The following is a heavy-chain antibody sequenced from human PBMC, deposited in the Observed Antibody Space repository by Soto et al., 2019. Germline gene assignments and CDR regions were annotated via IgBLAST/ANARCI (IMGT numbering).Heavy chain of an antibody. CDR2: ISAYNGNT. CDR1: GYTFTSYG. CDR3: ARYLEVVATANTDY. Sequence: ASVKVSCKASGYTFTSYGISWVRQAPGQGLEWMGWISAYNGNTNYAQKLQGRVTMTTDTSTSTAYTELRSLRSDDTAVYYCARYLEVVATANTDYWGQGTLVTVSS. D-gene: IGHD5-12*01. V-gene: IGHV1-18*01. J-gene: IGHJ4*02.